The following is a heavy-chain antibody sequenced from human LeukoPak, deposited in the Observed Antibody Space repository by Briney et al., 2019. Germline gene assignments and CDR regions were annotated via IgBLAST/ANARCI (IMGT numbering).Heavy chain of an antibody. Sequence: SETLSLTCTVSGGSISNNYWSWIRQPAGKGLEWIGRIYSSGSTNYNPSLKSRVTMSVDTSKSQFSLKLSSVTAADTAVYYCARDLTTLTTFAYTWFDPWGQGTLVTASS. D-gene: IGHD4-17*01. V-gene: IGHV4-4*07. CDR1: GGSISNNY. CDR3: ARDLTTLTTFAYTWFDP. J-gene: IGHJ5*02. CDR2: IYSSGST.